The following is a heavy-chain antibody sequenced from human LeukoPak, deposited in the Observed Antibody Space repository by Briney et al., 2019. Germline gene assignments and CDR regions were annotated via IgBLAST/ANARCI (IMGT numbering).Heavy chain of an antibody. D-gene: IGHD3-10*01. Sequence: GGSLRLSCAASGLTFDDYAMHWVRQAPGKGLEWVGGICWNSGSIGYADSVKGLFTISRANANNSLYLQMNSLRAEDTALYYCAKALFYGSGSQGGIDYWGQGTLVTVSS. CDR3: AKALFYGSGSQGGIDY. V-gene: IGHV3-9*01. J-gene: IGHJ4*02. CDR1: GLTFDDYA. CDR2: ICWNSGSI.